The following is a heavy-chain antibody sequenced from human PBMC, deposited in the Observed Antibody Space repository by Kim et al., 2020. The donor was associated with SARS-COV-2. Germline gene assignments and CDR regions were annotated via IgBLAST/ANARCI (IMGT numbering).Heavy chain of an antibody. J-gene: IGHJ6*01. V-gene: IGHV3-33*06. CDR1: GFTFSSYA. D-gene: IGHD5-12*01. CDR3: AKTGGGSGYGTGSYYYYG. CDR2: IWYDGSKK. Sequence: GGSLRLSCAASGFTFSSYAVYWVRQAPGKGLEWVAIIWYDGSKKYYADSVKGRFTISRDNSKNTLHLQMNSLRVEDTAVYYCAKTGGGSGYGTGSYYYYG.